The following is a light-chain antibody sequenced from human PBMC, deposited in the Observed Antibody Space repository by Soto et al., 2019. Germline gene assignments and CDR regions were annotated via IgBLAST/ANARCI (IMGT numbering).Light chain of an antibody. CDR1: QSIIRN. CDR3: HQYDKSPPT. V-gene: IGKV3-15*01. J-gene: IGKJ1*01. CDR2: GAS. Sequence: DIVMTQSPATLSVSPGERATLSCRASQSIIRNLAWYQQKPGQAPRLLIYGASTRATGIPTRFSGSGSGTEFTLTINSLQSEDFVVYYCHQYDKSPPTFGPGTTVEIK.